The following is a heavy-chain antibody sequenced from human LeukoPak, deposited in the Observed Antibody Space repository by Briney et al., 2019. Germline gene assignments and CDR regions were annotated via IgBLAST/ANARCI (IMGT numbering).Heavy chain of an antibody. CDR2: ISAYNGNT. D-gene: IGHD3-3*01. V-gene: IGHV1-18*01. Sequence: ASVKVSCKASGYTFTSYGISWVRQAPGQGLEWMGWISAYNGNTNYAQKLQGRVTMTTDTSTSTAYMELRSLRSDDTAVYYCAREESYDFWSGYYNYYYGMDVWGQGTTVTVSS. J-gene: IGHJ6*02. CDR1: GYTFTSYG. CDR3: AREESYDFWSGYYNYYYGMDV.